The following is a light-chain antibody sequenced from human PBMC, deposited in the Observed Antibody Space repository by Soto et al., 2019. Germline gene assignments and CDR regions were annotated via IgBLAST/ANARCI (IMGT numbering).Light chain of an antibody. V-gene: IGKV1-9*01. CDR2: AAS. CDR3: QQLNSYPIT. CDR1: QGISSY. Sequence: INLTQPPPSVSASLAHRVTITCRASQGISSYLAWYQQKPGKAPKLLIYAASTLQSGVPSRFSGSGSGTDFTLTISSLQPEDFATYYCQQLNSYPITFGQGTRMEIK. J-gene: IGKJ5*01.